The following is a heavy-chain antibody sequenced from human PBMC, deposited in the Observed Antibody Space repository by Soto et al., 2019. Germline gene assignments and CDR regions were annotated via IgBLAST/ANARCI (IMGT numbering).Heavy chain of an antibody. D-gene: IGHD3-9*01. J-gene: IGHJ6*02. CDR3: ATASRLDWSLIGYYGMDV. V-gene: IGHV1-24*01. CDR2: FDPEDGET. Sequence: ASVKVSCRVSGYTLTELSMHWVRQAPGKGLEWMGGFDPEDGETIYAQKFQGRVPMTEDTSTDTAYMELSSLRSEDTALYYCATASRLDWSLIGYYGMDVWGQGTTVTVSS. CDR1: GYTLTELS.